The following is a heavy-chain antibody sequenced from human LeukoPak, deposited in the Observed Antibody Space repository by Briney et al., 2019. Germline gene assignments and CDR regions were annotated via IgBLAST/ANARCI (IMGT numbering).Heavy chain of an antibody. D-gene: IGHD1-20*01. Sequence: ASVKVSCKTSGYSFTYYIYWVRQAPGQGLEWVGYISPNSGDTKYAQKFQGRVTLTTDTSITTAYMELSRLTSADTAVYYCASYDSGYNWNRHWGQGTLITVSS. CDR3: ASYDSGYNWNRH. V-gene: IGHV1-2*02. J-gene: IGHJ4*02. CDR2: ISPNSGDT. CDR1: GYSFTYY.